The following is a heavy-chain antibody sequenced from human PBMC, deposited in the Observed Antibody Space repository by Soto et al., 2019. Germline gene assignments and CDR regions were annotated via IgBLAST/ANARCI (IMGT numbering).Heavy chain of an antibody. D-gene: IGHD3-16*01. CDR2: IYYSGNT. CDR1: GGSTSSHSY. V-gene: IGHV4-30-4*01. CDR3: AREGGESSDGLYYFDS. J-gene: IGHJ4*02. Sequence: SETLPLTSTVSGGSTSSHSYLIWIRQPPGKGLEWIGHIYYSGNTDYNPSLKSRLAISIDTSKNQFSLKLSSVTAADTAVYFCAREGGESSDGLYYFDSWGQGSLVTVSS.